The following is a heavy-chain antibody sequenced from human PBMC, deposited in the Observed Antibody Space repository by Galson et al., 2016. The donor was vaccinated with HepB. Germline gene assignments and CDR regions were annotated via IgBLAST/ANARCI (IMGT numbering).Heavy chain of an antibody. CDR2: ISISGGYI. CDR1: GFTYSNYG. Sequence: SLRLSCAASGFTYSNYGMSWVRQAPGKGLEWVSHISISGGYIYYADSVKGRFTLSRDNSKNTLDLLMNSLRAEDTAVYYCAKDTNPGGYAPHDWGQGTLVSVSS. J-gene: IGHJ4*02. CDR3: AKDTNPGGYAPHD. V-gene: IGHV3-23*01. D-gene: IGHD2-2*01.